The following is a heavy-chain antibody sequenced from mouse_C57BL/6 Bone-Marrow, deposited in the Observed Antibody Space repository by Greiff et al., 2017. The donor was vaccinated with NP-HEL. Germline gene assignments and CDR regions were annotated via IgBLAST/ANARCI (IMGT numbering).Heavy chain of an antibody. V-gene: IGHV1-82*01. J-gene: IGHJ3*01. CDR2: IYPGDGDT. CDR1: GYAFSSSW. D-gene: IGHD2-4*01. CDR3: ARRGSYYDLFAY. Sequence: VQLHQSGPELVKPGASVKISCKASGYAFSSSWMNWVKQRPGQGLEWIGRIYPGDGDTNYNGKFKGKATLTADKSSSTAYMQLSSLTSGDSAVYFCARRGSYYDLFAYWGQGTLVTVSA.